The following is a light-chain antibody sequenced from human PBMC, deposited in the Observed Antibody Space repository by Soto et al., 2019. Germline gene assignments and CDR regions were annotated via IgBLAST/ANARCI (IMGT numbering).Light chain of an antibody. Sequence: DIQMTQSPSSLSASVGDSGTITCRASQSISSHLNWYQQTPGKAPQLLIFSASTLHSGVPSRFSGSGSETDFTLTISRLQPDDFATYYCQQSYSTPRTFGQGTKVEVK. CDR1: QSISSH. CDR2: SAS. V-gene: IGKV1-39*01. CDR3: QQSYSTPRT. J-gene: IGKJ1*01.